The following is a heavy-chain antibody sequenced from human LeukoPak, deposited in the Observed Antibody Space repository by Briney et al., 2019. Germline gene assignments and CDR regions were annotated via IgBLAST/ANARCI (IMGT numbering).Heavy chain of an antibody. D-gene: IGHD3-16*02. CDR3: ARDKLGLGELSLYDE. CDR2: MNPNSGGT. CDR1: GYTLTGHS. V-gene: IGHV1-2*02. Sequence: EASVKVFCKASGYTLTGHSMHWVRQAPGQGLEWMGWMNPNSGGTKYTRKFQGRVTMTRDTSISTAYMELSRLTSDDTAMYYCARDKLGLGELSLYDEWGQGTQVTVSS. J-gene: IGHJ4*02.